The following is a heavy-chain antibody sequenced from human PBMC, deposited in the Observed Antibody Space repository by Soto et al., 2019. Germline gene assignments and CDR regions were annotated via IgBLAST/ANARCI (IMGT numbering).Heavy chain of an antibody. Sequence: GGSLRLSCTVSGFAFNNYGINWVRQAPGKGLEWVSSISKSDYTYYSDSVKGRFTISRDNAKNSVSLQMNTLRVEDTAVYYCAREDSIIIPAVSDFWGLGTLVTVSX. CDR2: ISKSDYT. V-gene: IGHV3-21*01. D-gene: IGHD3-22*01. J-gene: IGHJ4*02. CDR1: GFAFNNYG. CDR3: AREDSIIIPAVSDF.